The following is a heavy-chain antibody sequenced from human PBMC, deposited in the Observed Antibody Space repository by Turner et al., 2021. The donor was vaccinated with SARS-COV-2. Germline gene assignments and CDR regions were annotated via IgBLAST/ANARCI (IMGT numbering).Heavy chain of an antibody. CDR2: ISYDGSNK. J-gene: IGHJ4*02. V-gene: IGHV3-30*18. D-gene: IGHD2-15*01. Sequence: QVQLVESGGGVVQPGRSLRLSCAASRFTFRSYGMHWVRQAPGKGLELVAVISYDGSNKYYADSVKGRFTISRDNSKNTLYLQMNSLRAEDTAVYYCAKAGELYCSVGSCYQYYFDYWGQGTLVTVSS. CDR3: AKAGELYCSVGSCYQYYFDY. CDR1: RFTFRSYG.